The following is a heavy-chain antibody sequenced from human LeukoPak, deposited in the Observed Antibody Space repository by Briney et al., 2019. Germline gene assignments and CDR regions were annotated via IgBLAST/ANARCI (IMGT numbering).Heavy chain of an antibody. V-gene: IGHV4-59*08. CDR3: ARQEEDGYNYDY. D-gene: IGHD5-24*01. CDR2: IYYSGST. CDR1: GGSISSYY. J-gene: IGHJ4*02. Sequence: RASETLSLTCTVSGGSISSYYWSWIRQPPGKGLEWIGYIYYSGSTNYNPSLKSRVTISVDTSKNQFSLQLSSVTAADTAVYYCARQEEDGYNYDYWGQGTLVTVSS.